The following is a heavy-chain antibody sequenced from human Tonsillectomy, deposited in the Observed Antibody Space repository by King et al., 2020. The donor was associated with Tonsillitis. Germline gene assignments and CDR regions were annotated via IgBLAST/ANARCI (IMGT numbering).Heavy chain of an antibody. CDR1: GFTFSSYS. Sequence: VQLVESGGGLVKPGGSLRLSCAASGFTFSSYSMNWVRQSPGKGLEWVSSISSSSSYIYYADSVKGRFTISRDNAKNSLYLQMNSLRAEATAVYYCASDRVSGTYHYYYYMDVWGKGTTVTVSS. D-gene: IGHD6-19*01. J-gene: IGHJ6*03. CDR3: ASDRVSGTYHYYYYMDV. CDR2: ISSSSSYI. V-gene: IGHV3-21*01.